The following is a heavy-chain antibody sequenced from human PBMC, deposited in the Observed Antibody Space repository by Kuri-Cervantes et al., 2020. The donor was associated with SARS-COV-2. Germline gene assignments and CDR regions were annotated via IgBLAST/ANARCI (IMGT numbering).Heavy chain of an antibody. V-gene: IGHV3-7*01. J-gene: IGHJ4*02. CDR3: ARDHGGALDS. Sequence: GGSLRLSCAASGFTFSSYWMAWVRQAPGKGLEWVANIRQDAGDKNCVDSVRGRFTISRDNAKNSLYLQMNSLGAEDTAVYYSARDHGGALDSWGQGTLVTVSS. CDR1: GFTFSSYW. D-gene: IGHD3-16*01. CDR2: IRQDAGDK.